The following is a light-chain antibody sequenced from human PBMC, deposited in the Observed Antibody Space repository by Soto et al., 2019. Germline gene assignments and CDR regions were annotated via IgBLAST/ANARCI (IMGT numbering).Light chain of an antibody. V-gene: IGKV3-20*01. CDR2: GAS. CDR1: QSVRSSY. Sequence: EIVLTQSPGTLSLSPGERATLSCRASQSVRSSYLAWYQQKPGQAPRLLISGASSRATGIPDRFSGSGSGTDFTLTISRLEPEDFAVYYRQQYGSSPITFGQGTRLEIK. CDR3: QQYGSSPIT. J-gene: IGKJ5*01.